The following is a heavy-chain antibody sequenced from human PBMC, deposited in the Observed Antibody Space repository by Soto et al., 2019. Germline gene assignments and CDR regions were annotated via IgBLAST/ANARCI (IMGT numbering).Heavy chain of an antibody. V-gene: IGHV3-30-3*01. J-gene: IGHJ5*02. D-gene: IGHD3-10*01. CDR3: ARESQYGSGSYLNWFDP. CDR2: ISYDGSNK. Sequence: GGSLRLSCAASGFTFSSYAMHWVRQAPGKGLEWVAVISYDGSNKYYADSVKGRFTISRDNSKNTLYLQMNSLRAEDTAVYYCARESQYGSGSYLNWFDPWGQGTLVTVSS. CDR1: GFTFSSYA.